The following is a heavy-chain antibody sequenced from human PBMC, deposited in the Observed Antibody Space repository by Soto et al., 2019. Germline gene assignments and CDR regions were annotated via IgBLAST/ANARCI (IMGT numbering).Heavy chain of an antibody. CDR2: IYYSGST. CDR1: GGSISSSSYY. D-gene: IGHD3-16*01. Sequence: SETLSLTCTVSGGSISSSSYYWGWIRQPPGKGLEWIGSIYYSGSTYYNPSLKSRVTISVDTSKNQFSLKLSSVTAADTAVYYCARRDDYVWGSYNYWGQGTLVTVSS. CDR3: ARRDDYVWGSYNY. J-gene: IGHJ4*02. V-gene: IGHV4-39*01.